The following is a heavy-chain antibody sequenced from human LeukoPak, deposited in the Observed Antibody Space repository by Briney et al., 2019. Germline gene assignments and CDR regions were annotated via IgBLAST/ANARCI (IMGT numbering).Heavy chain of an antibody. D-gene: IGHD3-22*01. CDR3: ARVPVRLTMIVLIPLSGTDV. Sequence: SETLSLTCAVYGGSFSGYYWSWIRQPPGKGVEWVGEVTHSGTTHYNSSLKSRGTISVDTSKNQLSLRLSSVAAADTAVYSGARVPVRLTMIVLIPLSGTDVWGQGTPVTVSS. J-gene: IGHJ6*02. V-gene: IGHV4-34*01. CDR1: GGSFSGYY. CDR2: VTHSGTT.